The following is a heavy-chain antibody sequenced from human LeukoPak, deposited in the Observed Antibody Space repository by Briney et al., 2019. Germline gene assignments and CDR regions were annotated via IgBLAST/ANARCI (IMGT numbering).Heavy chain of an antibody. D-gene: IGHD5-12*01. CDR3: ARGWLRSGFDL. CDR2: TYYSSKWYT. J-gene: IGHJ4*02. V-gene: IGHV6-1*01. Sequence: QTLSLTCAISGDSVSSAWNWIRQSPSRGLEWLGRTYYSSKWYTDYAVSVKGRISINPDTSKNQLSLQLSSVTPEDTAVYYCARGWLRSGFDLWGQGTLVTVSS. CDR1: GDSVSSA.